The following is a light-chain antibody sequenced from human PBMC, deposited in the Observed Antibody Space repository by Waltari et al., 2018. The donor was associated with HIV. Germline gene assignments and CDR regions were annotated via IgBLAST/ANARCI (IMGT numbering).Light chain of an antibody. CDR3: CSYAGSSTLV. V-gene: IGLV2-23*02. Sequence: QFALTQPASVSGSPGQSITISWTGTSSDVGSYNHVSWYKQHPGKAPKLMSYEVSKRPSWFSNRFSGSKSGNTASLTISGLQAEDEADYYCCSYAGSSTLVFGGGTKLTVL. J-gene: IGLJ2*01. CDR1: SSDVGSYNH. CDR2: EVS.